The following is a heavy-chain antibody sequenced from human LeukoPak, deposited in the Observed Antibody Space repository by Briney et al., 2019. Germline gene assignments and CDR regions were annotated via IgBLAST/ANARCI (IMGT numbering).Heavy chain of an antibody. Sequence: GGSLRLSCAASGFTFSSYCMTWVRQAPGKGLEWVSYISGNSSTIYYADSVKGRFTISRDNAKNSLYLQMHSLRAEDTAVYYCARRGYYDSSGYDYWGQGTLVTVSS. D-gene: IGHD3-22*01. V-gene: IGHV3-48*04. CDR2: ISGNSSTI. CDR3: ARRGYYDSSGYDY. J-gene: IGHJ4*02. CDR1: GFTFSSYC.